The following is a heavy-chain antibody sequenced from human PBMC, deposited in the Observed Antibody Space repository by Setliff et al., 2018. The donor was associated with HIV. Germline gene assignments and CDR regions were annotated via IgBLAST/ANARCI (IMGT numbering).Heavy chain of an antibody. Sequence: PGGSLRLSCAASGFTFSSYAMHWVRQAPGKGLEWVAVISYDGINKYYADSVKGRFTISRDNSRNTVSLQMNSLRVEDTATYYCAKDLLMGGNYPFWGQGTQVTVSS. V-gene: IGHV3-30-3*02. D-gene: IGHD1-26*01. J-gene: IGHJ4*02. CDR1: GFTFSSYA. CDR3: AKDLLMGGNYPF. CDR2: ISYDGINK.